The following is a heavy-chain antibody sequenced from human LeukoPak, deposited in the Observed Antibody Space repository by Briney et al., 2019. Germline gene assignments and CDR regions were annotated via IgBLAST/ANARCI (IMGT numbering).Heavy chain of an antibody. J-gene: IGHJ3*02. CDR1: GFTVSSNY. CDR2: ISGSGGST. CDR3: TTDEDPWIQLWLATFDI. Sequence: GGSLRLSCAASGFTVSSNYMSWVRQAPGKGLEWVSAISGSGGSTYYADSVKGRFTISRDNSKNTLYLQMNSLRAEDTAVYHCTTDEDPWIQLWLATFDIWGQGTMVTVSS. V-gene: IGHV3-23*01. D-gene: IGHD5-18*01.